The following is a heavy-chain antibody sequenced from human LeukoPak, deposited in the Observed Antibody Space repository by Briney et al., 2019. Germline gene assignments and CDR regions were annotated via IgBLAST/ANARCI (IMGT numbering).Heavy chain of an antibody. Sequence: SETLSLTCTVSGGSISSYYWSWIRQPPRKGLEWIGYIYYSGSTNYNPSLKSRVTISVDTSKNQFSLKLSSVTAADTAVYYCARHIAAPDYWGQGTLVTVSS. CDR1: GGSISSYY. CDR2: IYYSGST. D-gene: IGHD6-13*01. V-gene: IGHV4-59*08. CDR3: ARHIAAPDY. J-gene: IGHJ4*02.